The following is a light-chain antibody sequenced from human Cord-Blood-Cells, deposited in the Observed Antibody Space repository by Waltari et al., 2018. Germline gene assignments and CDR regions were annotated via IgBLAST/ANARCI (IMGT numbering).Light chain of an antibody. CDR1: SSDVGSYNL. Sequence: SALTQPASVSGSPGQSITISCTRTSSDVGSYNLFSWYQQHPGKAPKLMIYEGSKRPSGVSNRFSGSKSGNTASLTISGLQAEDEADYYCCSYAGSSTWVFGGGTKLTVL. CDR2: EGS. CDR3: CSYAGSSTWV. V-gene: IGLV2-23*01. J-gene: IGLJ2*01.